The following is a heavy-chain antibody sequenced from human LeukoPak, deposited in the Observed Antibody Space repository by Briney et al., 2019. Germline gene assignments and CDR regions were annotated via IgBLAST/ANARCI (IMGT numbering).Heavy chain of an antibody. V-gene: IGHV3-30-3*02. CDR2: ISYDENSK. Sequence: GRSLRLSCAASGFTFSGYAMHWVRQAPGKGLEWVAVISYDENSKYYADSVKGRFTISRDNSKNTLYLQMNSLRAEDTAVYYCAKIVDPENERSVKTTMIGAFDIWGQGTMVTVSS. CDR3: AKIVDPENERSVKTTMIGAFDI. D-gene: IGHD3-22*01. CDR1: GFTFSGYA. J-gene: IGHJ3*02.